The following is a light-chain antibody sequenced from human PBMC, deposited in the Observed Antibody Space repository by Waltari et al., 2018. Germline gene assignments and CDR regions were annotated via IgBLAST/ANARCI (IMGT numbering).Light chain of an antibody. Sequence: EIVLTQSPGTLSLSVGDRATVSCRASERVSRALAWYQQKPGQAPRLLIYGASTRATGIPDRFSGSGSGTDFSLTISRLEPDDFAVYYCQHYLRLPVTFGQGTTVEI. CDR2: GAS. J-gene: IGKJ1*01. V-gene: IGKV3-20*01. CDR1: ERVSRA. CDR3: QHYLRLPVT.